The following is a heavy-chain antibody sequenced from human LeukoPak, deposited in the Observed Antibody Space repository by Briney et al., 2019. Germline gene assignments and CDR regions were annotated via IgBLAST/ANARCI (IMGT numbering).Heavy chain of an antibody. Sequence: GGSLRLSCAASGFTASSNYMSWVRQAPGKGLEWVSVIYSGGSTYYADSVKGRFTISRDNSKNTLYLQMNSLRAEDTAVYYCASAVVTRLDYWGQGTLVTVSS. CDR3: ASAVVTRLDY. V-gene: IGHV3-66*01. D-gene: IGHD4-23*01. CDR2: IYSGGST. CDR1: GFTASSNY. J-gene: IGHJ4*02.